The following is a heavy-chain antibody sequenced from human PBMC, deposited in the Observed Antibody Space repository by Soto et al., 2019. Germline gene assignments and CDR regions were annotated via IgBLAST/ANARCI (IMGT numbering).Heavy chain of an antibody. V-gene: IGHV3-9*01. Sequence: EAQLVESGGGLVQPGRSLRLSCAASGFTFDDYAMHWVRQAPGKGLEWVSGISWNSGSIGYADSVKGRFTISRDNAKNSLYLQMNSLRAEDTALYYCAKEKSIAALDYWGQGTLVTVSS. CDR1: GFTFDDYA. D-gene: IGHD6-6*01. CDR3: AKEKSIAALDY. CDR2: ISWNSGSI. J-gene: IGHJ4*02.